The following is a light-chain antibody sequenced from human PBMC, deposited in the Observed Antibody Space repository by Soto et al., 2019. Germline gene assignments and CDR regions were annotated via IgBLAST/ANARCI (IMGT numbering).Light chain of an antibody. CDR2: NNN. CDR3: ATWDDSLNGPV. Sequence: QLVLTQPPSASGTPGQRVTISCSGSSSNIGSNTVNWYQQLPGTAPKLLIYNNNQRPSGVPDRFSGSKSGTSASLAISGLQSEDEADYYCATWDDSLNGPVFGGGTKL. CDR1: SSNIGSNT. V-gene: IGLV1-44*01. J-gene: IGLJ3*02.